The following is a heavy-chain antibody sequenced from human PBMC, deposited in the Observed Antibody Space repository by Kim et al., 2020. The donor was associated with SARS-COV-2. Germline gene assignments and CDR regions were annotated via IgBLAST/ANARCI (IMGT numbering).Heavy chain of an antibody. CDR1: GFTFSSYG. CDR2: ISYDGSNK. D-gene: IGHD3-22*01. J-gene: IGHJ3*02. Sequence: GGSLRLSCAASGFTFSSYGMHWVRQAPGKGLEWVAVISYDGSNKYYADSVKGRFTISRDNSKNTLYLQMNSLRAEDTAVYYCARAHYDSSVNAFDIWGQGTIVTVSS. V-gene: IGHV3-33*05. CDR3: ARAHYDSSVNAFDI.